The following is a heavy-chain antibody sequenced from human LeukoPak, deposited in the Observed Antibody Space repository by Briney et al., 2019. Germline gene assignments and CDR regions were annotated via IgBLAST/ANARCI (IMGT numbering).Heavy chain of an antibody. CDR3: ARISGFSSGWVFDF. D-gene: IGHD6-19*01. CDR1: GGSISSYY. CDR2: IYTSGST. Sequence: SETLSLTCTVSGGSISSYYRSWIRQPAGKGLEWIGRIYTSGSTNYNPSLKSRVTVSLDTSEQFSLKLSSVTAADTAVYYCARISGFSSGWVFDFWGQGTLVAVSS. V-gene: IGHV4-4*07. J-gene: IGHJ4*02.